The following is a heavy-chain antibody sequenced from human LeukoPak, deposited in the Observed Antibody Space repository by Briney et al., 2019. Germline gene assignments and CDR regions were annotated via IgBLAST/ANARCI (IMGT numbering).Heavy chain of an antibody. D-gene: IGHD5-18*01. CDR2: IRWNSFTI. J-gene: IGHJ6*03. CDR1: GVTFDDYA. Sequence: PGGSLRRSCAASGVTFDDYATHWVRQAPGKGLEWVSGIRWNSFTIGYADSVKGRFTISRDNAKNSLYLQMNSLRVEDTALYYCAKDIGRVDTASTYMDVWGKGTTVTISS. CDR3: AKDIGRVDTASTYMDV. V-gene: IGHV3-9*01.